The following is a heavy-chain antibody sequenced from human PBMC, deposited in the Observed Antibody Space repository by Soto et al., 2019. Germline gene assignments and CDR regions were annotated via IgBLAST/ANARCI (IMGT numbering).Heavy chain of an antibody. V-gene: IGHV3-53*02. D-gene: IGHD5-18*01. CDR3: ARTEYNTAWQFGMDV. CDR1: GFSVRGNY. Sequence: EVQVVETGGGLIQPGGSLRLSCAASGFSVRGNYMNWVRQAPGKGLEWVSVIDPGGSTLYTDSVKGRFSISRDTSKNMVYIQMNRLRAEDTAVYYCARTEYNTAWQFGMDVWGQGTAVNVSS. J-gene: IGHJ6*02. CDR2: IDPGGST.